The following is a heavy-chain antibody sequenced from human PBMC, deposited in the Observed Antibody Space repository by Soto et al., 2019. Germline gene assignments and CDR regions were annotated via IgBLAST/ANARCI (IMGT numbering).Heavy chain of an antibody. V-gene: IGHV1-18*01. Sequence: GASVKVSCKASGYTFDCYGITWVRQAPGQGLEWMGCINTYNGNTHYAQKFQGRVNLTTDTSSSTPYMELRGLRSDDTAVYYCARDLRRGNYSPPSDCWGQGALVTVSS. CDR1: GYTFDCYG. CDR2: INTYNGNT. D-gene: IGHD1-7*01. J-gene: IGHJ4*02. CDR3: ARDLRRGNYSPPSDC.